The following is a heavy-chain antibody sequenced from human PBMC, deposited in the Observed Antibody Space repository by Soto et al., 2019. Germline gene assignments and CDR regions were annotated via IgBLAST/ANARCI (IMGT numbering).Heavy chain of an antibody. CDR1: GFTFSSYS. J-gene: IGHJ3*02. CDR2: ISSSSSYI. V-gene: IGHV3-21*01. D-gene: IGHD1-26*01. CDR3: AGVGTREAAFDI. Sequence: GGSLRLSCAASGFTFSSYSMNWVRQAPGKGLEWVSSISSSSSYIYYADSVKGRFTISRDNAKISLYLQMNSLRAEDTAVYYCAGVGTREAAFDIWGQGTMVTVSS.